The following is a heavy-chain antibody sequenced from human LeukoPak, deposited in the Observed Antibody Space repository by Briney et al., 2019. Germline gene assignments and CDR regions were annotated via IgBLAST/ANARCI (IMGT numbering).Heavy chain of an antibody. CDR1: GFTFSNSW. J-gene: IGHJ6*03. CDR2: IKQDGSEK. Sequence: GGSLRLSCAASGFTFSNSWMTWVRQAPGKGLEWVANIKQDGSEKYYVDSVKGRFTISRDNAKNSLYLQMNSLRVEDTAVYYCVRASHIVVVTGIPQGYYYYMDVWGKGTTVTVSS. D-gene: IGHD2-21*02. V-gene: IGHV3-7*01. CDR3: VRASHIVVVTGIPQGYYYYMDV.